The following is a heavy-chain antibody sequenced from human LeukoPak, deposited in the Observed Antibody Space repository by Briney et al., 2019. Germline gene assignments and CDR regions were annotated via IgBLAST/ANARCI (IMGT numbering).Heavy chain of an antibody. CDR2: IYHSGST. V-gene: IGHV4-38-2*02. J-gene: IGHJ4*02. CDR1: GYSISSGHY. CDR3: ARDLSS. Sequence: KPSENLSLTCTVSGYSISSGHYWGWIRRPPGKGLEWIGSIYHSGSTYYNPSLKSRVTISVDTSKSQYYLELSSVAAADTAVYYCARDLSSWGQGTLVTVSS. D-gene: IGHD2/OR15-2a*01.